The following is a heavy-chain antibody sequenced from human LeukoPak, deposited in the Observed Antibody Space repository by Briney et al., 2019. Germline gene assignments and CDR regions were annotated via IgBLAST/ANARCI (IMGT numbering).Heavy chain of an antibody. CDR1: GFSFSDYS. J-gene: IGHJ4*02. D-gene: IGHD1-26*01. V-gene: IGHV3-21*01. CDR3: VRDGSPVGGATLDF. Sequence: GGSLRLSCAASGFSFSDYSMNWVRQAPGKALEWVASITSRSNHIYYADSMKGRFTISRDNAKTSLYLQIERLRVEDTAVYFCVRDGSPVGGATLDFWGQGTLVTVSS. CDR2: ITSRSNHI.